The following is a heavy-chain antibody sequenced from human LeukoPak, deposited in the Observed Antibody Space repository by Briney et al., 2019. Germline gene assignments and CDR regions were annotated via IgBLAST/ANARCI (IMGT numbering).Heavy chain of an antibody. CDR3: ARDGKGHGSHDY. V-gene: IGHV3-33*01. D-gene: IGHD5-24*01. Sequence: PGGSLRLSCAASGFTFSGFAMHWVRQAPGKGLEWVAIIWYDGSNENYADSVRGRFSISRDGSKNTLDLQINSLRDEDTAVYYCARDGKGHGSHDYWGQGTLVSVSS. CDR2: IWYDGSNE. J-gene: IGHJ4*02. CDR1: GFTFSGFA.